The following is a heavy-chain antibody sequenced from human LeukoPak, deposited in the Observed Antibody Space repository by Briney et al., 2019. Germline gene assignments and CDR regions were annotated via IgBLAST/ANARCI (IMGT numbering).Heavy chain of an antibody. CDR3: TKGNIGYYFDY. D-gene: IGHD2/OR15-2a*01. Sequence: AGSLRLSCAASGFTFSSYTMSWVRQAPGKGLEWVSSITDSGGITYYADSVKGRFTISRDNSKNMLYFQMNSLRAEDTAVYYCTKGNIGYYFDYWGQGTLVTVSS. CDR1: GFTFSSYT. V-gene: IGHV3-23*01. J-gene: IGHJ4*02. CDR2: ITDSGGIT.